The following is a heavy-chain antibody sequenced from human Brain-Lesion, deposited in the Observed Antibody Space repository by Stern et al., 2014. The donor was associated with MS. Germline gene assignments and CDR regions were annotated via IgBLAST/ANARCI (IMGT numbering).Heavy chain of an antibody. CDR3: ARGVGDY. V-gene: IGHV3-74*02. D-gene: IGHD3-16*01. J-gene: IGHJ4*02. CDR2: INREGSDT. CDR1: GFNFRRYW. Sequence: EVPLVESGGGLFQPGGSLRLSCAASGFNFRRYWMPRVRQFPEKGLFWVSQINREGSDTSYADSVKGRFSISRDNIRNMLYLRMTSLRAEDTAVYYCARGVGDYWGQGARVTVSS.